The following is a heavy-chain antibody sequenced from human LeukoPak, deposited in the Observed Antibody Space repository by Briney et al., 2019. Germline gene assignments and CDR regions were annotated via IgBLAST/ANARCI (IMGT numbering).Heavy chain of an antibody. D-gene: IGHD2-15*01. J-gene: IGHJ6*03. V-gene: IGHV3-23*01. CDR2: ISSTGGTT. Sequence: GGSLRLSCAASGFTFSSHGMNWVRQAPGKGLEWVSAISSTGGTTYYADSVKGRFTISRDNSKNTLYLQMNSLRAEDTAIYYCAKNADRGAYCSGGSCYPYYYYYTDVWGEGTTVTISS. CDR1: GFTFSSHG. CDR3: AKNADRGAYCSGGSCYPYYYYYTDV.